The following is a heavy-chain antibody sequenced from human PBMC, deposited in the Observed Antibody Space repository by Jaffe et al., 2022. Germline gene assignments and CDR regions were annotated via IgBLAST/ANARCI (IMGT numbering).Heavy chain of an antibody. J-gene: IGHJ4*02. CDR3: ARAGRTLGYCSSTSCGHRPFDY. CDR2: IYYSGST. Sequence: QVQLQESGPGLVKPSETLSLTCTVSGGSISSYYWSWIRQPPGKGLEWIGYIYYSGSTNYNPSLKSRVTISVDTSKNQFSLKLSSVTAADTAVYYCARAGRTLGYCSSTSCGHRPFDYWGQGTLVTVSS. V-gene: IGHV4-59*01. D-gene: IGHD2-2*01. CDR1: GGSISSYY.